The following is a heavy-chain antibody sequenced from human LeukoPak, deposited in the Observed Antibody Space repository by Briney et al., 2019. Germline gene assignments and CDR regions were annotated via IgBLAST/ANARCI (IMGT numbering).Heavy chain of an antibody. V-gene: IGHV4-61*05. J-gene: IGHJ4*02. CDR2: IYYSGST. Sequence: PSETLSLTCTVSGGSISSSSYYWGWIRQPPGKGLEWIGYIYYSGSTNYNPSLKSRVTISVDTSKNQFSLKLSSVTAADTAVYYCARGRDYDSSECDYWGQGTLVTVSS. CDR3: ARGRDYDSSECDY. D-gene: IGHD3-22*01. CDR1: GGSISSSSYY.